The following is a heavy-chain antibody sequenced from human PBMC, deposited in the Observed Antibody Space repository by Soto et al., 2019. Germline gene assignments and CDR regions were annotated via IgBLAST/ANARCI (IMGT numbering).Heavy chain of an antibody. Sequence: TLSLTCAVSGGSISSGGYSWSWIRQPPGKGLEWIGYIYHSGSTYYNPSLKSRVTISVDRSKNQFSLKLSSVTAADTAVYYCARAGEMAKTRQGGGFDQWGQGTLGNGS. V-gene: IGHV4-30-2*01. CDR3: ARAGEMAKTRQGGGFDQ. D-gene: IGHD1-1*01. CDR1: GGSISSGGYS. J-gene: IGHJ5*02. CDR2: IYHSGST.